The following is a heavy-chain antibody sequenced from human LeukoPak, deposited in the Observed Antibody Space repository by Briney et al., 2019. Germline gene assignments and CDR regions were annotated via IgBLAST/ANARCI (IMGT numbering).Heavy chain of an antibody. CDR3: ARERLAAAGPTHY. V-gene: IGHV1-69*05. J-gene: IGHJ4*02. Sequence: SVKVSCKASGGTFSSYAISWVRQAPGQGLEWMGRVIPIFGTANYAQKFQGRVTITTDESTSTAYMELSSLRSEDTAVYYCARERLAAAGPTHYWGQGTLVTVSS. CDR1: GGTFSSYA. D-gene: IGHD6-13*01. CDR2: VIPIFGTA.